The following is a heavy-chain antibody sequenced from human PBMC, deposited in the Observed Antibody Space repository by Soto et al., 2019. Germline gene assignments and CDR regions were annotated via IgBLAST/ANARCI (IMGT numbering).Heavy chain of an antibody. D-gene: IGHD3-10*01. Sequence: EVQLVESGGGLIQPGGSLRLSCAVSGFTVSNNYMSWVRQAPGKGLEGVSVIYSGGYTAYGDSVKGRFTISRDNSKNTLFPKMNGPRAAAPAVFYWATQPGGGGYWGQGTLVTVSS. CDR1: GFTVSNNY. CDR2: IYSGGYT. J-gene: IGHJ4*02. CDR3: ATQPGGGGY. V-gene: IGHV3-53*01.